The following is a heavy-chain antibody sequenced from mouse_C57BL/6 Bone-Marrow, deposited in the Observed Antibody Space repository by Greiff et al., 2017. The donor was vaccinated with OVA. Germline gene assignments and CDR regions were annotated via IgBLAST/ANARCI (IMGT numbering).Heavy chain of an antibody. V-gene: IGHV1-54*01. CDR3: ARVVDGYFDV. Sequence: QVQLQQSGAELVRPGTSVKVSCKASGYAFTNYLIEWVKQRPGQGLEWIGVINPGSGGTKYNEKFKGKATLTADQSSSTAYMQLSSLTSEDSAVYFCARVVDGYFDVWGTGTTVTVSS. J-gene: IGHJ1*03. CDR1: GYAFTNYL. CDR2: INPGSGGT. D-gene: IGHD1-1*01.